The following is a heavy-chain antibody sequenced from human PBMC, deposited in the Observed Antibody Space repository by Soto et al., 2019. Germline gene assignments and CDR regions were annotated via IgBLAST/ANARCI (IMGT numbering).Heavy chain of an antibody. CDR3: ARQAKIGDRSQFYFDS. D-gene: IGHD3-16*01. CDR2: ISYNGRNK. J-gene: IGHJ4*02. CDR1: GFTFGFYA. V-gene: IGHV3-30*04. Sequence: PGGSLRLSCAASGFTFGFYAMHWVRQAPGKGLEWVAVISYNGRNKHYVDSVKGRFTISRDNSQDTLYLQMDSLRPDDTAVYYCARQAKIGDRSQFYFDSWGQGTLVTVSS.